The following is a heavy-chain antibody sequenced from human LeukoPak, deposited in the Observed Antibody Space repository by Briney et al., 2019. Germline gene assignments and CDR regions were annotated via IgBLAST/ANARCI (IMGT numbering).Heavy chain of an antibody. CDR3: ATPTYYYGSGSYYFDY. D-gene: IGHD3-10*01. CDR2: SDPEDGET. CDR1: GYTLTELS. J-gene: IGHJ4*02. Sequence: ASVKVSCKVSGYTLTELSMHWVRQAPGKGLEWMGGSDPEDGETIYAQKFQGRVTMTEDTSTDTAYMELSSLRSEDTAVYYCATPTYYYGSGSYYFDYWGQGTLVTVSS. V-gene: IGHV1-24*01.